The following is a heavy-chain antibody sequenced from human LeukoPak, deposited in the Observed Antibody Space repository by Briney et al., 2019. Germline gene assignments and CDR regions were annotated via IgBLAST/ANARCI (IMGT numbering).Heavy chain of an antibody. V-gene: IGHV4-34*01. D-gene: IGHD6-19*01. J-gene: IGHJ5*02. CDR2: INHSGST. Sequence: SETLSLTCAVYGGSFSGYYWSWIRQPPGKGLEWIGEINHSGSTNYNPSLKSRVTISVDTSKNQFSLKLTSVTAADTAVYFCVRGVSGNGFYSGNWFDPWGQGTLVTVSS. CDR1: GGSFSGYY. CDR3: VRGVSGNGFYSGNWFDP.